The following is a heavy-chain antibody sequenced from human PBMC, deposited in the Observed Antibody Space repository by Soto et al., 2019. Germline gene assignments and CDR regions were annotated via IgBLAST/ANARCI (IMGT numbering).Heavy chain of an antibody. CDR2: MYKSGST. Sequence: PSETLSLTCTVSGGSISGYYWSWIRQPPGKGLEWIGYMYKSGSTVYNPSLKSRVTISVDTSKNQFSLKLSSVTAADAAVYYCARQDIVLVPAAPPIDYWGQGTLVTV. D-gene: IGHD2-2*01. CDR1: GGSISGYY. V-gene: IGHV4-59*08. J-gene: IGHJ4*02. CDR3: ARQDIVLVPAAPPIDY.